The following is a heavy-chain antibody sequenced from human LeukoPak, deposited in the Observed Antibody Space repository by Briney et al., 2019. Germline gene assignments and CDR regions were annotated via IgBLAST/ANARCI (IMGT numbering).Heavy chain of an antibody. J-gene: IGHJ4*02. CDR2: IVVGSGDT. V-gene: IGHV1-58*02. Sequence: SVNVSCKASDFAFTRSAIQWVRQARGQRLEWIGWIVVGSGDTNYAQKFQERVTITRDVSATTAYMELSSLRSEDTAVYFCATDRNTNAWSYYWGQGTLVTVSS. CDR3: ATDRNTNAWSYY. CDR1: DFAFTRSA. D-gene: IGHD1-1*01.